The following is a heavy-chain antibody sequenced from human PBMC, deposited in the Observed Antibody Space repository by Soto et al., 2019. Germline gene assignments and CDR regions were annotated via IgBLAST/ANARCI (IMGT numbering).Heavy chain of an antibody. CDR3: ARLQTETYCSGGSCWPPNYYYYMDV. V-gene: IGHV3-48*01. CDR2: ISSSSSTI. Sequence: GGSLRLSCAASGFTFSSYSMNWVRQAPGKGLEWVSYISSSSSTIYYADSVKGRFTISRDNAKNSLYLQMNSLRAEDTAVYYCARLQTETYCSGGSCWPPNYYYYMDVWGKGTTVTVSS. CDR1: GFTFSSYS. D-gene: IGHD2-15*01. J-gene: IGHJ6*03.